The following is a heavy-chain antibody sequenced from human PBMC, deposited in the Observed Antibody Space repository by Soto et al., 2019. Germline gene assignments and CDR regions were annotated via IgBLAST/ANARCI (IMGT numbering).Heavy chain of an antibody. CDR1: GGSFSGYY. CDR2: INHSGST. V-gene: IGHV4-34*01. Sequence: SETLSLTCAVYGGSFSGYYWSWIRQPPGKGLEWIGEINHSGSTNYNPSLKSRVTISVDTSKNQFSLKLSSVTAADTAVYYCARGQQLVYYYYYYGMDVWGQGTTVTSP. CDR3: ARGQQLVYYYYYYGMDV. J-gene: IGHJ6*02. D-gene: IGHD6-13*01.